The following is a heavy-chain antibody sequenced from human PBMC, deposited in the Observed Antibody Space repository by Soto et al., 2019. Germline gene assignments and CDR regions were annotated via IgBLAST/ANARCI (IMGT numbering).Heavy chain of an antibody. CDR3: STNWATSRD. CDR1: GSTFSYAW. D-gene: IGHD3-10*01. Sequence: GSLRLSCAASGSTFSYAWMNWARQAPGKGLEWVGRIKSYANGGTTDYAAPVKGRFTISRDDSRNTVYLQMNSLITEDTAVYYCSTNWATSRDWGQGTLVTVSS. CDR2: IKSYANGGTT. J-gene: IGHJ4*02. V-gene: IGHV3-15*01.